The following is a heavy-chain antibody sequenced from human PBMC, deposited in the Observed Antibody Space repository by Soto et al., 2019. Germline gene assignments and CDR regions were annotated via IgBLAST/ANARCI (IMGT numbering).Heavy chain of an antibody. CDR2: LSGSGGST. CDR3: ATNRPSSWDDGLFADY. V-gene: IGHV3-23*04. D-gene: IGHD6-6*01. CDR1: GFTFSRSG. J-gene: IGHJ4*02. Sequence: EVQLVESGGGFLQPGGSLRLSCAASGFTFSRSGMSWVRQAPGKGLEWVSGLSGSGGSTFYADSVKGRFIISRDNSKNTLFLQMNSLRAEDTAVYYCATNRPSSWDDGLFADYWGQGTLVTVSS.